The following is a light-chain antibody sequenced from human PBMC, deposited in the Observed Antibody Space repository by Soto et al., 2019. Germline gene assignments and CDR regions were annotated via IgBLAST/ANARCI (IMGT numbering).Light chain of an antibody. CDR3: QQYNNWPLT. V-gene: IGKV3-15*01. J-gene: IGKJ5*01. CDR2: GAS. CDR1: RSVSSN. Sequence: EIVMTQSPATLSVSPGERATLSCRASRSVSSNLAWHQQKPGQAPRLLIYGASTRATGIPARFSGSWSGTEFTLTISSLQSEDSAVYYCQQYNNWPLTFGQGTRLEIK.